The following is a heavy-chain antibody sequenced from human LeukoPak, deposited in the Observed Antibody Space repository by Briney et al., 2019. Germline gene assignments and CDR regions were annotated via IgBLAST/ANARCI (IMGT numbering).Heavy chain of an antibody. J-gene: IGHJ6*02. V-gene: IGHV1-24*01. Sequence: GASVKVSCKVSGYTLTELSMHWVRQAPGKGLEWMGGSDPEDGETIYAQKFQGRVTMTEDTSTDTAYMELSSLRSEDTAVYYCATLAIVVVPAAIRGNGMDVWGQGTTVTVSS. CDR2: SDPEDGET. CDR1: GYTLTELS. D-gene: IGHD2-2*02. CDR3: ATLAIVVVPAAIRGNGMDV.